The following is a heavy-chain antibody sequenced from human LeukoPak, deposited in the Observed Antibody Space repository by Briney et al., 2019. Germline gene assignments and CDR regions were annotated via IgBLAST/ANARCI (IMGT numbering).Heavy chain of an antibody. CDR2: INHSGST. V-gene: IGHV4-34*01. CDR3: ARGLVPAAPQYNWFDP. J-gene: IGHJ5*02. Sequence: PSETLSLTCAVYGGSFSGYYWSWIRQPPGKGLERIGEINHSGSTNYNPSLKSRVTISVDTSKNQFSLKVSSVTAADTAVYYCARGLVPAAPQYNWFDPCGQGTLVTVSS. D-gene: IGHD2-2*01. CDR1: GGSFSGYY.